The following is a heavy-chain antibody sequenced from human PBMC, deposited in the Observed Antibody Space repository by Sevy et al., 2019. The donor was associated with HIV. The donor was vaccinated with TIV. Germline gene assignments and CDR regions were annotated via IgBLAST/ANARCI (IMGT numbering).Heavy chain of an antibody. CDR1: GFTFSNAW. CDR3: STADGGYVRDGY. V-gene: IGHV3-15*01. D-gene: IGHD5-12*01. Sequence: GGSLRLSCAASGFTFSNAWMSWVRQAPGKGLEWVGRIKSKTDGGTTDYAAPVKGRFTISRDDSKNTLYLQMNSLKTEDTAVYYCSTADGGYVRDGYWGQGTLVTVSS. J-gene: IGHJ4*02. CDR2: IKSKTDGGTT.